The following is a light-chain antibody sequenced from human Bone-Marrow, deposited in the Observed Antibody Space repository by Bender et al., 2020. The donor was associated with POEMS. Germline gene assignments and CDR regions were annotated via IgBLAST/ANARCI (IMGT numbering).Light chain of an antibody. CDR2: GYN. J-gene: IGLJ3*02. CDR1: SSNTGSGYD. Sequence: QSVLTQPPSVSGAPGQTVTISCTGSSSNTGSGYDINWYQHLPGTAPKLLIYGYNNRPSGVPDRFSGSKSGTSASLAITGLQAEDEGDYYCPSYDNSLGGWVFGGGTKLTVL. CDR3: PSYDNSLGGWV. V-gene: IGLV1-40*01.